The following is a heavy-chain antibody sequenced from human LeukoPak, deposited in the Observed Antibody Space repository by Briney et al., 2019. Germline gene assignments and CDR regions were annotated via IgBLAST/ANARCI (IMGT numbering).Heavy chain of an antibody. CDR2: INPQSGGT. J-gene: IGHJ6*03. CDR3: ARDLPYSSSSGPYSDYMDV. CDR1: GYTFTGHY. D-gene: IGHD6-6*01. V-gene: IGHV1-2*06. Sequence: GASVKVSCKASGYTFTGHYIQWVRQAPGQGLEWMGRINPQSGGTKYARNFQGRVTMTRDTSISTVYMELSRLRSDDTAAYYCARDLPYSSSSGPYSDYMDVWGKGTTVTVSS.